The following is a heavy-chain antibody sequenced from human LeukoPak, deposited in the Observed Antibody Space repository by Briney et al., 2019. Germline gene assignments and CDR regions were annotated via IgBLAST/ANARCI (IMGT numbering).Heavy chain of an antibody. CDR1: GFTFSSYA. CDR3: AGIVVVPAAIAIPGWFDP. CDR2: ISGSGGST. Sequence: PGGSLRLSCAASGFTFSSYAMSWVRQAPGKGLEWVSAISGSGGSTYYADSVKGRFTISRDNSKNTLYLQMNSLRAEDTAVYYCAGIVVVPAAIAIPGWFDPWGQGTLVTVSS. D-gene: IGHD2-2*02. J-gene: IGHJ5*02. V-gene: IGHV3-23*01.